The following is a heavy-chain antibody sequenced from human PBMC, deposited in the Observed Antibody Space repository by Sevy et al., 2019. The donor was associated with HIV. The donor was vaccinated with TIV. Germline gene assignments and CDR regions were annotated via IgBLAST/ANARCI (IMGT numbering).Heavy chain of an antibody. CDR3: ARGSTSRGKGYYYYGMDV. J-gene: IGHJ6*02. D-gene: IGHD2-2*01. Sequence: ASVKVSCKASGYTFTGYYMHWVRQAPGQGLEWMGWINPNSGGTNYTQKFQGRVTMTRDTSISTAYMELSRLRSDDTAVYYCARGSTSRGKGYYYYGMDVWGQGTTVTVSS. V-gene: IGHV1-2*02. CDR2: INPNSGGT. CDR1: GYTFTGYY.